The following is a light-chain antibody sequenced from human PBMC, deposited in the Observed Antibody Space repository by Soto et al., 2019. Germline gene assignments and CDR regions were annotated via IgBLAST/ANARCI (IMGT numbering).Light chain of an antibody. V-gene: IGKV3D-11*01. Sequence: EIVLTQSPATLSLSPGERATLSCRASQGVSSYFAWYQQKPGQAPTLLIYDASNRTTGIAARFSGSWPGTDFTLTISSLAPEDVAVYYYQQRSNSRTFGGGTKVEIK. CDR1: QGVSSY. CDR2: DAS. J-gene: IGKJ4*01. CDR3: QQRSNSRT.